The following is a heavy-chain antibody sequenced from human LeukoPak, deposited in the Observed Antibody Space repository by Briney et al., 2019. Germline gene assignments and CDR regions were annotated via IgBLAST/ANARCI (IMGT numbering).Heavy chain of an antibody. CDR3: ARAPSLYSSSYYFDY. V-gene: IGHV3-53*01. Sequence: GGSLRLSCAASGFTVSSNYMSWVRQAPGKGLGWVSVIYSGGSTYYADSVKGRFTISRDNSKNTLYLQMNSLRAEDTAVYYCARAPSLYSSSYYFDYWGQGTLVTVSS. J-gene: IGHJ4*02. CDR2: IYSGGST. D-gene: IGHD6-6*01. CDR1: GFTVSSNY.